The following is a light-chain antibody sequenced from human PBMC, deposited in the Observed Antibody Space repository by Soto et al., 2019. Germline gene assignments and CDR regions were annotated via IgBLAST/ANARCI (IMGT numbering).Light chain of an antibody. CDR1: SSDVGGYNY. V-gene: IGLV2-14*01. J-gene: IGLJ1*01. Sequence: QSALTQPASVSGSPGQSITISCTGTSSDVGGYNYISWFQLHPGKAPKLMIYEVSYRPSGVSNRVSGSKSGNTASLTISGLHAEDEADYYSSSYTISSSNYVFGTGTKLTVL. CDR3: SSYTISSSNYV. CDR2: EVS.